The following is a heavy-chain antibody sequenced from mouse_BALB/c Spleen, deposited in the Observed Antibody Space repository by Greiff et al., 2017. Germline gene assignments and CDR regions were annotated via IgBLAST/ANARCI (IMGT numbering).Heavy chain of an antibody. J-gene: IGHJ2*01. V-gene: IGHV2-9-2*01. CDR2: IWTGGGT. CDR3: VRDFGYDYGRFDY. Sequence: VQLQESGPGLVAPSQSLSITCTVSGFSLTSYDISWIRQPPGKGLEWLGVIWTGGGTNYNSAFMSRLSISKDNSKSQVFLKMNSLQTDDTAIYYCVRDFGYDYGRFDYWGQGTTLTVSS. D-gene: IGHD2-4*01. CDR1: GFSLTSYD.